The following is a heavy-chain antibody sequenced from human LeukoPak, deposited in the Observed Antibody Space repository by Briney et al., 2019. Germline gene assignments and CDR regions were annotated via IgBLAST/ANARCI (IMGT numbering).Heavy chain of an antibody. J-gene: IGHJ4*02. CDR1: GGSFSGYY. CDR3: ARAPRGYCSGGSCYLFDY. CDR2: INHSGST. V-gene: IGHV4-34*01. Sequence: SETLSLTCAVYGGSFSGYYWSWIRQPPGKGLEWIGEINHSGSTNYNPSLKSRVTISVDTSKNQFSLKLSSVTAADTAVYYCARAPRGYCSGGSCYLFDYWGQGTLVTVSS. D-gene: IGHD2-15*01.